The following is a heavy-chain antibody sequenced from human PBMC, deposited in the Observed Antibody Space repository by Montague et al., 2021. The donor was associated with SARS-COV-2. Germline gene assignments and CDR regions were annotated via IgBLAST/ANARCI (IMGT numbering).Heavy chain of an antibody. D-gene: IGHD3-22*01. CDR1: GFTFSRYT. J-gene: IGHJ5*02. CDR3: AKFSQDSSGVA. CDR2: ISGGGDRK. Sequence: SLRLSCAASGFTFSRYTISWVRQAPGKGLEWVSGISGGGDRKYYADSVKGRLTISRDNSKNTVYVQMNSLRAEDTAVYYCAKFSQDSSGVAWGQGTLVTVPS. V-gene: IGHV3-23*01.